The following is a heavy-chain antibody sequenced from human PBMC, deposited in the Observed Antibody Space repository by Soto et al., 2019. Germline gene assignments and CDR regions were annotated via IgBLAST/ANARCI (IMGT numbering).Heavy chain of an antibody. CDR2: INPNSGGT. CDR1: GYTFTGYY. CDR3: ARSQYSGSYHNTDTYYFDY. V-gene: IGHV1-2*04. J-gene: IGHJ4*02. Sequence: ASVKVSCKASGYTFTGYYMHWVRQAPGQGLEWMGWINPNSGGTNYAQKFQGWVTMTRDTSISTAYMELSRLRSDDTAVYYCARSQYSGSYHNTDTYYFDYWGQGTLGTVSS. D-gene: IGHD1-26*01.